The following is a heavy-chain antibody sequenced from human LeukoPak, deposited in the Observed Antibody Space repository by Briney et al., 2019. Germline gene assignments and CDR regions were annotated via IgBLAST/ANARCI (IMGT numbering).Heavy chain of an antibody. CDR2: INHSGST. CDR1: GGSFSGYY. Sequence: SETLSLTCAVYGGSFSGYYWSWIRQPPGKGLEWIGEINHSGSTNCNPSLKSRVTISVDTSKNQFSLKLSSVTAADTAVYYCARTYYYDSSGYWNDAFDIWGQGTMVTVSS. D-gene: IGHD3-22*01. J-gene: IGHJ3*02. CDR3: ARTYYYDSSGYWNDAFDI. V-gene: IGHV4-34*01.